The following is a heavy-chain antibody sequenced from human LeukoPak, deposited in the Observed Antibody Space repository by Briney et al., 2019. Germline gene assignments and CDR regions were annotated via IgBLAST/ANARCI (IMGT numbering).Heavy chain of an antibody. Sequence: ASVKVSCKASGYTFTSNYIHWVRQAPGQGLEWMGGIIPIFGTANYAQKFQGRVTITADESTSTAYMELSSLGSEDTAVYYCARALLDIVVVPADYYYYYGMDVWGQGTTVTVSS. CDR3: ARALLDIVVVPADYYYYYGMDV. V-gene: IGHV1-69*13. J-gene: IGHJ6*02. CDR1: GYTFTSNY. D-gene: IGHD2-2*01. CDR2: IIPIFGTA.